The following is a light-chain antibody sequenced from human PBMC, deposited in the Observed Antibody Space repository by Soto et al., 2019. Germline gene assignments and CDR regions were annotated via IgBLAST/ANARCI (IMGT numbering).Light chain of an antibody. CDR1: SSNIGSNF. CDR2: DID. CDR3: GTWDDSLNAVI. J-gene: IGLJ2*01. V-gene: IGLV1-51*01. Sequence: QSVLTQPPSVSAAPGQKVTISCSGSSSNIGSNFVSWYRQLPGTAPELVIYDIDKRPSGIPDRISGSKSGTSANLAITGLQTGDEAEYYCGTWDDSLNAVIFGGGTKLTVL.